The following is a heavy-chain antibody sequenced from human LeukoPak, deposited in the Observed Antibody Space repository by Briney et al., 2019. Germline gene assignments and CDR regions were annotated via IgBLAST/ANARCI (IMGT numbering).Heavy chain of an antibody. CDR2: IYYSGST. D-gene: IGHD6-19*01. CDR3: ARDQGNTVAGFDY. Sequence: SETLSLACTVSGGSISSGDYYWSWIRQPPWKGLEWLGYIYYSGSTYYNPSLKSRVTISVDTSKNQFSLKLSSVTAADTAVYYCARDQGNTVAGFDYWGQGTLVTVSS. V-gene: IGHV4-30-4*08. CDR1: GGSISSGDYY. J-gene: IGHJ4*02.